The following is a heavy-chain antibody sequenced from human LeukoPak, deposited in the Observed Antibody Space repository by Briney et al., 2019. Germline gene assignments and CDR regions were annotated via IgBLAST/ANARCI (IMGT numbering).Heavy chain of an antibody. J-gene: IGHJ4*02. Sequence: SETLSLTCTVSGVSMSSSPYYWGWIRQPPGKGLEWIGSIYYSGSTYYNPSLKSRVTISVDTSNNQFSLRLTSVTAADTAVYYCARQTGSGLFILPGGQGTLVTVSS. D-gene: IGHD3/OR15-3a*01. CDR1: GVSMSSSPYY. CDR2: IYYSGST. V-gene: IGHV4-39*01. CDR3: ARQTGSGLFILP.